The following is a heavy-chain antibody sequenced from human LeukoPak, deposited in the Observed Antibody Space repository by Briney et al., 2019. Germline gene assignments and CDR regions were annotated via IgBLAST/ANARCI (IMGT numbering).Heavy chain of an antibody. CDR3: AREFHPYYYDSSGNAFDI. Sequence: ASVKVSCKASGYTFTGYYMHWVRQAPGQGLEWMGWINPNSGGTNYAQKFQGRFTMTRDTSISTAYMELSRLRSDDTAVYYCAREFHPYYYDSSGNAFDIWGQGTMVTVSS. V-gene: IGHV1-2*02. J-gene: IGHJ3*02. CDR2: INPNSGGT. D-gene: IGHD3-22*01. CDR1: GYTFTGYY.